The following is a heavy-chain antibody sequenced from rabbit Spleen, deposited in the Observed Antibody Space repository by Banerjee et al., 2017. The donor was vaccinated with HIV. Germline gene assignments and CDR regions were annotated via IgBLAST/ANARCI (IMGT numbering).Heavy chain of an antibody. Sequence: QSLEESGGGLVRPEGSLTLTCKALEFSFSGSDYMCWVRQAPGKGLEWIGCIYTSSGSTWYASWVNGRFTISKTSSTTVTLRMTSLTAADTATYFCARSTDGIAAYAYASDLWGQGTLVTVS. CDR2: IYTSSGST. CDR3: ARSTDGIAAYAYASDL. CDR1: EFSFSGSDY. J-gene: IGHJ4*01. V-gene: IGHV1S40*01. D-gene: IGHD6-1*01.